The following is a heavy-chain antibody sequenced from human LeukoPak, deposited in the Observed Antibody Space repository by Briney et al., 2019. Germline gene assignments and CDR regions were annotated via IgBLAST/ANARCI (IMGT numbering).Heavy chain of an antibody. CDR2: IYPGDSDI. Sequence: GASLQISCQGSGSSFTTYWIAGGRQLPGKGVEWMGIIYPGDSDIRESPSFQGQVTTSADKSISTAYLQWSSLKASYTAMYYCATRGIMYYGIDVCGQGTTVTVSS. D-gene: IGHD3-16*01. CDR1: GSSFTTYW. V-gene: IGHV5-51*01. CDR3: ATRGIMYYGIDV. J-gene: IGHJ6*02.